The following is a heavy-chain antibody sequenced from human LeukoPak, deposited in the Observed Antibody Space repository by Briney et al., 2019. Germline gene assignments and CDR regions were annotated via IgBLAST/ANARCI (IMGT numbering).Heavy chain of an antibody. CDR1: GYTFTSYY. Sequence: ASVKVSCKASGYTFTSYYMHWVQQAPGQGLEWMGIINPSGGSTSYAQKFQGRVTMTRDTSTSTVYMELSSLRSEDTAVYYCARGSIIAAAGTKVGGWFDPWGQGTLVTVSS. CDR3: ARGSIIAAAGTKVGGWFDP. V-gene: IGHV1-46*01. CDR2: INPSGGST. D-gene: IGHD6-13*01. J-gene: IGHJ5*02.